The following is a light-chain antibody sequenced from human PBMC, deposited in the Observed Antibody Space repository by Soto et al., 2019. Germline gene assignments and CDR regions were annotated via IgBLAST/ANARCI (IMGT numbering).Light chain of an antibody. V-gene: IGKV3-20*01. CDR2: GAS. CDR3: QQYGTSFWT. J-gene: IGKJ1*01. CDR1: QSVSSSY. Sequence: EIVLTQSPGTLSLSPGERATLSCRTSQSVSSSYLAWYQQKPGQAPRLLIYGASTRATGIPYRFSGSGSGTGFTLTISRLESEDFAVYYCQQYGTSFWTFGQGTKVEIK.